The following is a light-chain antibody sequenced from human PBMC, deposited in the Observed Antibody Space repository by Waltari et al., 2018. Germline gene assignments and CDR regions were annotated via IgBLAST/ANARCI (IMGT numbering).Light chain of an antibody. CDR1: QSLVHSTGNTH. CDR3: MQSTHWPLT. V-gene: IGKV2-30*02. CDR2: NGF. Sequence: DVVMTQSPLSLAVTLGQPASISCRPSQSLVHSTGNTHLKWYLQRPGQSPRRLIYNGFTRDSGVPDRVSGSGSGTDFTLMISRVEAEDVGVYYCMQSTHWPLTFGGGTKVEIK. J-gene: IGKJ4*01.